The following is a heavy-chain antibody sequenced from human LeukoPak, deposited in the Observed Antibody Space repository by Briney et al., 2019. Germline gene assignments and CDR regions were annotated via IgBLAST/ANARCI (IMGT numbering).Heavy chain of an antibody. J-gene: IGHJ4*02. V-gene: IGHV3-48*02. Sequence: GGSLRLSCEASGFPFGSYVMSWVRQAPGKGLEWIAYINHNAEMIFYPDFVKGRFSISRDNAKNSLYLQMNALRYEDTAIYYCARDHDWAFDLWGQGTLVTVSS. CDR3: ARDHDWAFDL. D-gene: IGHD3-9*01. CDR1: GFPFGSYV. CDR2: INHNAEMI.